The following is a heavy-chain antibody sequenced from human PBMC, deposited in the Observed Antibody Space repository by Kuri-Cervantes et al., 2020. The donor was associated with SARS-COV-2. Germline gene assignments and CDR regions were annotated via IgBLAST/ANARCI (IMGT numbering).Heavy chain of an antibody. CDR1: GFTFSSYA. CDR3: ARGTIRTAYFDS. J-gene: IGHJ4*02. D-gene: IGHD3-9*01. Sequence: GGSLRLSCAASGFTFSSYAMSWVRQAPGKGLEWASAISGSGGSTYYADSVKGRFTISRDNAKNSLYLQMNSLRAEDSAIYYCARGTIRTAYFDSWGQGSLVTVSS. V-gene: IGHV3-23*01. CDR2: ISGSGGST.